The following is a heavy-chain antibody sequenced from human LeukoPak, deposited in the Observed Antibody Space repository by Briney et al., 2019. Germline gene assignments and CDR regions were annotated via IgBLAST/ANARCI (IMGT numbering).Heavy chain of an antibody. CDR2: INQDGSEI. CDR3: ARDQGSIIVGRSPIWYFDG. Sequence: GGSLRLSCAASGFTFSNYWMSWVRQAPGKGLEWVANINQDGSEIYYVDSVKGRFTISRDNAKNSLYLQINSLRAEDTAVYYCARDQGSIIVGRSPIWYFDGWGRGTLVTVSS. CDR1: GFTFSNYW. D-gene: IGHD2-2*01. J-gene: IGHJ2*01. V-gene: IGHV3-7*01.